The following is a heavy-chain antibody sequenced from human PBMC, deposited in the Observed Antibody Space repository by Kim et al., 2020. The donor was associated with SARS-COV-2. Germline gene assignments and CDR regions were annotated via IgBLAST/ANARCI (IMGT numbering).Heavy chain of an antibody. CDR3: ARVLTSGWYYFDY. CDR2: ISSSSSSI. Sequence: GGSLRLSCAASGFTFSSYSMNWVRQAPGKGLEWISSISSSSSSIYYADSVKGRFTISRDNARTTLYLQMNSLRAEDTAVYYCARVLTSGWYYFDYWGQG. J-gene: IGHJ4*02. V-gene: IGHV3-21*04. CDR1: GFTFSSYS. D-gene: IGHD2-2*01.